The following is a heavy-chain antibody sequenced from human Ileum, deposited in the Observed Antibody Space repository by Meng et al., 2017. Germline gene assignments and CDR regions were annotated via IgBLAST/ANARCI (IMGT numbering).Heavy chain of an antibody. CDR2: MNLGGSP. J-gene: IGHJ4*02. CDR3: TRVFDS. V-gene: IGHV4-4*02. Sequence: QGQLQDAGPGRGAPSRTLSLTCAVSGRSISSSDWWSWVRQPPGKGLEWISEMNLGGSPNYNPSLKSRGSMSVDKSNDQLSLQLTSVTAADTAVYYCTRVFDSWGQGTLVTVSS. CDR1: GRSISSSDW.